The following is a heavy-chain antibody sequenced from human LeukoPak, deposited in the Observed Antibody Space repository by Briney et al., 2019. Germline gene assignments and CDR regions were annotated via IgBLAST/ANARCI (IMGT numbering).Heavy chain of an antibody. V-gene: IGHV3-30-3*01. D-gene: IGHD5-24*01. Sequence: GRSLRLSCAASGFTFSSYAMHWVRQAPGKGLEWVAVISYDGSDKYSADSVKGRFTISRDNSMNTLYLQMNTLRADDTAVYYCARARTTDGYIWGYWGQGILVTVSS. CDR1: GFTFSSYA. CDR3: ARARTTDGYIWGY. J-gene: IGHJ4*02. CDR2: ISYDGSDK.